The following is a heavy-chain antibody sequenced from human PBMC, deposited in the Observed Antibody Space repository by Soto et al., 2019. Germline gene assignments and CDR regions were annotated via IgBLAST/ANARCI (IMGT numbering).Heavy chain of an antibody. Sequence: SETLSLTCTVSGGSISSYYWSWLRQPPGKGLEWIGYIYYSGSTNYNPSLKSLVTISVYTSNNQFSLKLSTVTAADTAVYYCARVGNSGSFDPWGQGTLVTVSS. V-gene: IGHV4-59*01. J-gene: IGHJ5*02. CDR1: GGSISSYY. CDR2: IYYSGST. CDR3: ARVGNSGSFDP. D-gene: IGHD4-4*01.